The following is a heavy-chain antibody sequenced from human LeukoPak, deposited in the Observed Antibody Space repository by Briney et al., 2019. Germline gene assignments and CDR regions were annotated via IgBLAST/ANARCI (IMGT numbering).Heavy chain of an antibody. CDR2: INHSGST. D-gene: IGHD6-19*01. CDR1: GGSFSGYY. CDR3: ARGWDSSSGQWLVRRYYYYMDV. V-gene: IGHV4-34*01. J-gene: IGHJ6*03. Sequence: SETLSLTCAVYGGSFSGYYWSWIRQPPGKGLERIGEINHSGSTNYNPSLKSRVTISVDTSKNQFSLKLSSVTAADTAVYYCARGWDSSSGQWLVRRYYYYMDVWGKGTTVTVSS.